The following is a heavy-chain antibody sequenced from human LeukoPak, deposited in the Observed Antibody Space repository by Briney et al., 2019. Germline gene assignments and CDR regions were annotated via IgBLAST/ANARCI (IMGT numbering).Heavy chain of an antibody. V-gene: IGHV3-33*06. Sequence: GGSLRLSCAASGFTFTAFTINWVRQAPGKGLEWVAVIWYDGSNIHYADSVQGRFTISRDNSKNTLYLQMNSLRAEDTAVYYCAKDHMDYGGKYNWFDPWGQGTLVTVSS. D-gene: IGHD4-23*01. CDR2: IWYDGSNI. J-gene: IGHJ5*02. CDR1: GFTFTAFT. CDR3: AKDHMDYGGKYNWFDP.